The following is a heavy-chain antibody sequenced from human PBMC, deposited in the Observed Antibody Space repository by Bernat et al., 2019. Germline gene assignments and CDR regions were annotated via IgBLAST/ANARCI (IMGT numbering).Heavy chain of an antibody. D-gene: IGHD5-12*01. CDR3: ARDRDIVDTSSYYCYYGMDV. CDR1: GFTFSSYG. CDR2: IWSDGSNK. V-gene: IGHV3-33*01. Sequence: QVQLVESGGVVVQPGRSLRLSCAASGFTFSSYGMHWVRQAPGKGLERVAVIWSDGSNKYYADSVKGRFTISRDNSKNTLYLQMNSLRAEDTAVYYCARDRDIVDTSSYYCYYGMDVWGQGTTVTVSS. J-gene: IGHJ6*02.